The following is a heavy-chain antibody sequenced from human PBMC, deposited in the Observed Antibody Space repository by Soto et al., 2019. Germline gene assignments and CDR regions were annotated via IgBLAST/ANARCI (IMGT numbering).Heavy chain of an antibody. J-gene: IGHJ4*02. CDR1: GFSLTTSGVG. CDR3: AHRVLRTVFGLVTTTAIYFDF. V-gene: IGHV2-5*02. Sequence: QITLNESGPTVVRPTETLTLTCRFSGFSLTTSGVGVGWIRQSPGKAPEWLALIYWDDDKRYSGSLKSRLTITQDTSKNQVVLTVSDLEPTDTATYYCAHRVLRTVFGLVTTTAIYFDFWGQGTPVAVSS. D-gene: IGHD3-3*01. CDR2: IYWDDDK.